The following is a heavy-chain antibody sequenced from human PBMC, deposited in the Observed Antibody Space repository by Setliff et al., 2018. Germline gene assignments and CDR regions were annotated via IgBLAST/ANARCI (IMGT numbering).Heavy chain of an antibody. CDR3: ASSSGQLRYSYGPNWFDP. CDR1: GYSIISGYY. V-gene: IGHV4-38-2*01. Sequence: PSETLSLTCAVSGYSIISGYYWGWIRQPPGKGLEWIGSIYHSGSTYYNPSLKSRVTISVDTSKNQFSLKLSSVTAADTAVYYCASSSGQLRYSYGPNWFDPWGQGTLVTVSS. CDR2: IYHSGST. J-gene: IGHJ5*02. D-gene: IGHD5-18*01.